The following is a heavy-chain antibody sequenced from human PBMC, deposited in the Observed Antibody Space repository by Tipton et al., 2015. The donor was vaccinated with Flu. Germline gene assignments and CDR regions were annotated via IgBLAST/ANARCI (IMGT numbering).Heavy chain of an antibody. CDR3: ARTTYYYGSGSSDY. CDR1: GGSIRSAYY. Sequence: LRLSCAVSGGSIRSAYYWGWIRQPPGKGLEWIGCISHSGRTYYNPSLKSRVTISVDMAKNQFSQRLSSVTAADTAVYYCARTTYYYGSGSSDYWGQGTLVTVSS. D-gene: IGHD3-10*01. V-gene: IGHV4-38-2*01. CDR2: ISHSGRT. J-gene: IGHJ4*02.